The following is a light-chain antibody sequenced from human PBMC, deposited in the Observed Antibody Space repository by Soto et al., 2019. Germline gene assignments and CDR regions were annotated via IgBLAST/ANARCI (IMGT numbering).Light chain of an antibody. V-gene: IGKV3D-20*02. CDR1: QSVSSSY. CDR3: QQRSDWPWT. CDR2: GAS. J-gene: IGKJ1*01. Sequence: EIVLTQSPGTLSLSPGERATLSCRASQSVSSSYLAWYQQKPGQAPRLLIYGASTRATGSPDRFSGSGSGTDFTLTISSLEPEDFAVYYCQQRSDWPWTFGQGTKVDIK.